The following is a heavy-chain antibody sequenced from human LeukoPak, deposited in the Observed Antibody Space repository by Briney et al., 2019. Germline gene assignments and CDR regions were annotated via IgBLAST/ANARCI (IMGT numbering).Heavy chain of an antibody. V-gene: IGHV4-39*01. D-gene: IGHD3-22*01. CDR2: IYYSGST. J-gene: IGHJ4*02. CDR3: ARRTDSSGYPFGY. CDR1: GGSISSSSYY. Sequence: SETLSLTCTVSGGSISSSSYYWGWIRQPPGKGLEWIGSIYYSGSTYYNPSLKSRVTISVDTSKNQFSLKLSSVTAADTAVYYCARRTDSSGYPFGYWGQGTLVTVSS.